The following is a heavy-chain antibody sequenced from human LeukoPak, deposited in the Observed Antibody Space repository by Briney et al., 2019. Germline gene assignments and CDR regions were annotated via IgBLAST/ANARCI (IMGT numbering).Heavy chain of an antibody. V-gene: IGHV3-30*04. CDR3: ATITTIVVISGGAFDV. Sequence: GGSLRLSCAASGFPFSSSHMHWVRQAPGKGLEWVALISSDGITEHYADSVKGRFTISRDNSKNTLYLQMNSLRPEDTAVYFCATITTIVVISGGAFDVWGQGTMVTVSS. CDR1: GFPFSSSH. D-gene: IGHD3-22*01. CDR2: ISSDGITE. J-gene: IGHJ3*01.